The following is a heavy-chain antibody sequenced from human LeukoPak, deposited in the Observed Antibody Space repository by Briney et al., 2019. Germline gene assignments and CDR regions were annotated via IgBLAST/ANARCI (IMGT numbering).Heavy chain of an antibody. D-gene: IGHD2-8*01. V-gene: IGHV1-69*13. CDR2: IIPIFGTA. Sequence: ASVKVSCTASGGTFSSYAISWVRQAPGQGLEWMGGIIPIFGTANYAQKFQGRVTITADESTSTAYMELSSLRSEDTAVYYCARLMAYYFDYWGQGTLVTVSP. CDR3: ARLMAYYFDY. CDR1: GGTFSSYA. J-gene: IGHJ4*02.